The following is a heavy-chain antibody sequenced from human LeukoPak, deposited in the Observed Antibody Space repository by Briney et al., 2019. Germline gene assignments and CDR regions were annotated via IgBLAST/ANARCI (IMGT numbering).Heavy chain of an antibody. CDR1: GFTFSSYW. J-gene: IGHJ4*02. D-gene: IGHD5-18*01. V-gene: IGHV3-7*01. Sequence: GGSLRLSCAASGFTFSSYWMSWVRQAPGKGLEWVANIKQDGSEKYYVDSVKGRFTISRDNSKNTLYLQMGSLRAEDMAVYYCARGSYDHEYYFDYWGQGTLVTVSS. CDR2: IKQDGSEK. CDR3: ARGSYDHEYYFDY.